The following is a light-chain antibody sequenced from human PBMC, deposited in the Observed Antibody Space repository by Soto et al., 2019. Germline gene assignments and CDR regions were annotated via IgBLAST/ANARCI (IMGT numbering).Light chain of an antibody. J-gene: IGKJ3*01. CDR3: QQYSRSPFT. CDR1: QSVSSSY. V-gene: IGKV3-20*01. CDR2: GAS. Sequence: EIVLTQSPGTLSLSPGERATLSCRASQSVSSSYLAWYQQQPDQAPRLLIYGASSSATGIPDRFSGGWCGTVFTLISSRLEPEDVVVYCWQQYSRSPFTFGPGTKLEIK.